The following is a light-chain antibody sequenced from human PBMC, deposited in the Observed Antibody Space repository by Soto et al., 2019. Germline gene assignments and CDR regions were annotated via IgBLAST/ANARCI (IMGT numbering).Light chain of an antibody. CDR2: AAS. CDR1: QGISNF. V-gene: IGKV1-27*01. Sequence: DIQMTQSPSSLSASVGDRVTITCRASQGISNFLAWYQQKPGKAPNLLIHAASTLQSGVPSRFSGSGSETDFTLTISSLQPEDVATYYCQKYNSAPRTFGQGTKVEIK. CDR3: QKYNSAPRT. J-gene: IGKJ1*01.